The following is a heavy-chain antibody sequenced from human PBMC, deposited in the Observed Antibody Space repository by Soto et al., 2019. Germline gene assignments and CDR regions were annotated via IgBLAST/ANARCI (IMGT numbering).Heavy chain of an antibody. CDR2: LSWNGVTI. D-gene: IGHD3-22*01. CDR1: GFTFDDYA. V-gene: IGHV3-9*01. Sequence: EVQLVESGGGLVQPGRSLRLSCAASGFTFDDYAMHWVRQVPGKGLQWVSGLSWNGVTIGYAASVKGRFTISRDNAKKSLYLQRNGVRPDDTALYYWAASRAYDSSDYSGFHYGMDVWGLGTPVTVS. CDR3: AASRAYDSSDYSGFHYGMDV. J-gene: IGHJ6*02.